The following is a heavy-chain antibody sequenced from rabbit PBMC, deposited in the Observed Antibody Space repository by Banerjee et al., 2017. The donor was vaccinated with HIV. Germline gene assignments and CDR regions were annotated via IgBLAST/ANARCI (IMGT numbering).Heavy chain of an antibody. CDR1: GFSFSSGLP. V-gene: IGHV1S40*01. CDR2: IDTGSGGRT. D-gene: IGHD2-1*01. Sequence: VESGGGLVKPGASLTLTCKASGFSFSSGLPMCWVRQAPGKGLDWIACIDTGSGGRTDYASWAKGRFTISKTSSTTVTLQMTSLTAADTATYFCAREHSYADYGDFNLWGQGTLVTVS. CDR3: AREHSYADYGDFNL. J-gene: IGHJ4*01.